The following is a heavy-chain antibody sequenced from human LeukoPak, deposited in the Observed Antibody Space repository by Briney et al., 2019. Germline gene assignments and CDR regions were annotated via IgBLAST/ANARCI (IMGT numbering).Heavy chain of an antibody. Sequence: SQTLSLTCTVSGGSISSGNYYWSWIRQPAGKGLEWIGRIYTSGSTNYNPSLKSRVTISVDTSKNQFSLKLSSVTAADTAVYYCARDSNGYSYGYYYYYYYMDVWGKGTTVTVSS. D-gene: IGHD5-18*01. CDR1: GGSISSGNYY. V-gene: IGHV4-61*02. CDR2: IYTSGST. J-gene: IGHJ6*03. CDR3: ARDSNGYSYGYYYYYYYMDV.